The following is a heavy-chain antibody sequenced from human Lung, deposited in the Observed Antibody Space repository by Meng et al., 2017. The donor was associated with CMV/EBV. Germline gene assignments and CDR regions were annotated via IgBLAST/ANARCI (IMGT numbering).Heavy chain of an antibody. Sequence: LRLSCAISGDNVPSNSAAWNWIRQSPSRGLEWLGRTYYRSKWYNDFAPSVKSRITFNPDTSKNQLSLHLTSVTPEDTAVYYCARDLNYYDSSGNYYVGWLDPWGQGTLVTVSS. CDR2: TYYRSKWYN. CDR3: ARDLNYYDSSGNYYVGWLDP. D-gene: IGHD3-22*01. J-gene: IGHJ5*02. CDR1: GDNVPSNSAA. V-gene: IGHV6-1*01.